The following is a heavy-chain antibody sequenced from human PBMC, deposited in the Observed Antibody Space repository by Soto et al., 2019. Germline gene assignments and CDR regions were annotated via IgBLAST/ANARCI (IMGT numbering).Heavy chain of an antibody. Sequence: GKSLKISCKGSGYSFTSYWIGWVRQMPGKGLEWMGIIYPGDSDTRYSPSFQGQVTISADKSISTAYLQWSSLKASDTAMYYCARIGIAAAGPRREDYYYYYGMDVWGQGTTVTVSS. CDR3: ARIGIAAAGPRREDYYYYYGMDV. V-gene: IGHV5-51*01. J-gene: IGHJ6*02. CDR2: IYPGDSDT. CDR1: GYSFTSYW. D-gene: IGHD6-13*01.